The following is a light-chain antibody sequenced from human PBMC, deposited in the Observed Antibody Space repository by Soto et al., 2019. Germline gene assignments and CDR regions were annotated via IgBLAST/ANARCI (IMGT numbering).Light chain of an antibody. CDR2: KAS. V-gene: IGKV1-5*03. CDR1: QSISSW. J-gene: IGKJ2*01. Sequence: DIQMTQSPSTLSAPVGDRVTITCRASQSISSWLAWFQQKPGKAPKLLIYKASSLQSGVPSRFSGSESGTEFNLTISSLQPDDFATYYCQQYNPYSSTFGQGTKVEIK. CDR3: QQYNPYSST.